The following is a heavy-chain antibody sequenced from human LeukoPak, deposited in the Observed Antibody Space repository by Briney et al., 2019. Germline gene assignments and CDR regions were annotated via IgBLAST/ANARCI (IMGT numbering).Heavy chain of an antibody. CDR3: ARCGYSYGYYYYYMDV. CDR1: GFTVSSNY. V-gene: IGHV3-53*01. J-gene: IGHJ6*03. CDR2: IYSGGST. D-gene: IGHD5-18*01. Sequence: PGGSLRLSCAASGFTVSSNYMSWVRQAPGKGLEWGSVIYSGGSTYYADSVKGRFTISRDNSKNTLYLQMNSLRAEDTAVYYCARCGYSYGYYYYYMDVWGKGTTVTVSS.